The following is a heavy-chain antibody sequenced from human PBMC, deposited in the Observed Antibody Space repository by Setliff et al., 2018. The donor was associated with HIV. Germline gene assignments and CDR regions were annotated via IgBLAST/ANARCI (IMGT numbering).Heavy chain of an antibody. Sequence: LSLTCTVSGGSVTSGNFYWSWIRQPAGKGLEWIGRIHTSGSTNYNPSLKSRVTISLDTSKNQFSLKLSSVTAADTAVYYCASDRYDSTSYYWYFDLWGRGTLVTVSS. CDR1: GGSVTSGNFY. D-gene: IGHD3-22*01. CDR2: IHTSGST. CDR3: ASDRYDSTSYYWYFDL. V-gene: IGHV4-61*02. J-gene: IGHJ2*01.